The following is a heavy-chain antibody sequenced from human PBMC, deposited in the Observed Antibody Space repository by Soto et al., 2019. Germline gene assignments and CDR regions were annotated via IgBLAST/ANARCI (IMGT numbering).Heavy chain of an antibody. J-gene: IGHJ4*02. Sequence: QVQLVQSGAEMKKPGSSVKVSCKASGGPFTTYVISWVRQAPGQGLEWMGGIIPIFARANYAQKFQGRVTITADESTSTVYMEMSSLTSEDTAVYYCARDGNNYVEFWGQGTLVIVSS. CDR1: GGPFTTYV. V-gene: IGHV1-69*01. CDR3: ARDGNNYVEF. D-gene: IGHD2-15*01. CDR2: IIPIFARA.